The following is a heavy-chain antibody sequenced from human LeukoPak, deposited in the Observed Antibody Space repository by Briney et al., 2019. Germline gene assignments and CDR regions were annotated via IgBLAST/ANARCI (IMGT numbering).Heavy chain of an antibody. D-gene: IGHD3-10*01. CDR3: ARVSRGGSGMLYYGMDV. J-gene: IGHJ6*02. CDR2: IWYDGSNK. V-gene: IGHV3-33*08. Sequence: GGSLRLSCAASGFTFSSYAMHWVRQAPGKGLEWVAVIWYDGSNKYYADSVKGRFTISRDNSKNTLYLQMNSLRAEDTAVYYCARVSRGGSGMLYYGMDVWGQGTTVTVSS. CDR1: GFTFSSYA.